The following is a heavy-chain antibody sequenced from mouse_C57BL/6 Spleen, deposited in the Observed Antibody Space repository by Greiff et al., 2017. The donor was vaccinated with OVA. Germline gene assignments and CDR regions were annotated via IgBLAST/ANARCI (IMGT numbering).Heavy chain of an antibody. CDR2: IDPSDSYT. V-gene: IGHV1-50*01. CDR3: ARGYLILRY. CDR1: GYTFTSYW. Sequence: QVQLKQPGAELVKPGASVKLSCKASGYTFTSYWMQWVKQRPGQGLEWIGEIDPSDSYTNYNQKFKGKATLTVDTSSSTAYMQLSSLTSEDSAVYYCARGYLILRYWGQGTTLTVSS. D-gene: IGHD1-1*01. J-gene: IGHJ2*01.